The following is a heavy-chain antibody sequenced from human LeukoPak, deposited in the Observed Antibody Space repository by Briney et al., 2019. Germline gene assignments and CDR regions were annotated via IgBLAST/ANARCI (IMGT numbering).Heavy chain of an antibody. CDR2: IYYSGST. J-gene: IGHJ4*02. CDR1: GGSISSSSYY. D-gene: IGHD3-10*01. Sequence: PSETLSLTCTVSGGSISSSSYYWGWIRQPPGMGLEWIGSIYYSGSTYYNPSLKSRVTISVGTSKNQFSLKLSSVTAADTAVYYCARAPLWFGELPHTHFDYWGQGTLVTVSS. CDR3: ARAPLWFGELPHTHFDY. V-gene: IGHV4-39*01.